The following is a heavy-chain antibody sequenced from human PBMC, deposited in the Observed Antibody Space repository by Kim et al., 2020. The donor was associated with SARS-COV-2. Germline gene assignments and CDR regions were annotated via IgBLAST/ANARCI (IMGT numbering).Heavy chain of an antibody. Sequence: GGSLRLSCAASGFTFSSYDMHWVRQAPGKGLEWVAVISYDGSNKYYADSVKGRFTISRDNSKNTLYLQMNSLRAEDTAVYYCSRDLGTITMIVVVIRGM. CDR2: ISYDGSNK. V-gene: IGHV3-30-3*01. J-gene: IGHJ6*01. CDR3: SRDLGTITMIVVVIRGM. D-gene: IGHD3-22*01. CDR1: GFTFSSYD.